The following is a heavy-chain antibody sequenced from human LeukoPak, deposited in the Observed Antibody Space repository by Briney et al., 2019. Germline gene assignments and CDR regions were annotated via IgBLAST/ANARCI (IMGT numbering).Heavy chain of an antibody. CDR1: GYTFTTYA. CDR3: ARGGEYNYGYVDFDY. V-gene: IGHV1-3*01. CDR2: INAGNGNT. J-gene: IGHJ4*02. D-gene: IGHD5-18*01. Sequence: ASVKVSCKASGYTFTTYAMHWVRQAPGQRLEWMGWINAGNGNTKYSQKFLGRVTIIRDTSASTAYMELSSLGSEGTAVYYCARGGEYNYGYVDFDYWGQGTLVAVSS.